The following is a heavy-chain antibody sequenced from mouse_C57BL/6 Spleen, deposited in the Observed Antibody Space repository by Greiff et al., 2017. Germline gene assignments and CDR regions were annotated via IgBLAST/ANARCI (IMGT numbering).Heavy chain of an antibody. V-gene: IGHV1-55*01. D-gene: IGHD3-3*01. CDR3: ARGTAGARAWFAY. CDR2: IYPGSGST. J-gene: IGHJ3*01. CDR1: GYTFTSYW. Sequence: QVQLQQPGAELVKPGASVKLSCKASGYTFTSYWITWVKQRPGQGLEWIGDIYPGSGSTNYNEKFKSKATLTVDTSSSTAYMQLSSLTSEDSAVYYCARGTAGARAWFAYWGQGTLVTVSA.